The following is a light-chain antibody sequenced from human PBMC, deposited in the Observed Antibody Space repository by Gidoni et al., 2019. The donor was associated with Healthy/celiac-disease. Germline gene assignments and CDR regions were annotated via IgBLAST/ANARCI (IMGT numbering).Light chain of an antibody. V-gene: IGLV2-14*01. Sequence: QSALTQRASASGAPGQSLTLPSTGTSSDVGCYNYVSWYQQHPGKAPKLMIYEVSNRPSGVPARFSGSQPGNTASLTISGLQAEDEADYSCSSYTSSSTEVFGGGTKLTVL. CDR3: SSYTSSSTEV. J-gene: IGLJ3*02. CDR1: SSDVGCYNY. CDR2: EVS.